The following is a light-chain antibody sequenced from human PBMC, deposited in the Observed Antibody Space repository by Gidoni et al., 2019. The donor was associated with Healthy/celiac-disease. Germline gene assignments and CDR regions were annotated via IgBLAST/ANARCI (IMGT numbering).Light chain of an antibody. CDR2: AAS. J-gene: IGKJ3*01. CDR3: QQLNRYPPFT. CDR1: QGISSY. V-gene: IGKV1-9*01. Sequence: DIQLTQSPSFLSASVGDRVTITCRASQGISSYLAWYQQKPGKAPKLLIYAASTLQSGVPSRFSGSGSGTEFTLTISSLQHEDFATYYCQQLNRYPPFTFGPXTKVDIK.